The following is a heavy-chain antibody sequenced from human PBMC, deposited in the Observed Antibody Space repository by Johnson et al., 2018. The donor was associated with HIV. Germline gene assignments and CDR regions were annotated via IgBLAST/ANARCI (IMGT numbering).Heavy chain of an antibody. CDR1: GFTVSSNY. Sequence: VQLVESGGGLVQPGGSLRLSCAASGFTVSSNYMSWVRQAPGKGLEWVSVIYSGGSAFYADSVKGRFIISRDNSKNTLYLQMNSLRVEDTAMYFCARRIIFCGGDCYSEGVDIWGQGTMVTVSS. CDR2: IYSGGSA. J-gene: IGHJ3*02. D-gene: IGHD2-21*02. V-gene: IGHV3-66*01. CDR3: ARRIIFCGGDCYSEGVDI.